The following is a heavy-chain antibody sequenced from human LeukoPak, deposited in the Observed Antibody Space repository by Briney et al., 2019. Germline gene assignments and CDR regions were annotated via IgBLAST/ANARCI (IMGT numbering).Heavy chain of an antibody. CDR3: AKGLAMVEVNSPPAFDY. J-gene: IGHJ4*02. Sequence: GRSLRLSCAASGFTFSSYGMHWVRQAPGKGLEWVAVISYDGSNKYYADSVKGRFTISRDNSKNTLYLQMNSLRTEDTALYYCAKGLAMVEVNSPPAFDYWGQGTLVTVSS. CDR1: GFTFSSYG. V-gene: IGHV3-30*18. D-gene: IGHD5-18*01. CDR2: ISYDGSNK.